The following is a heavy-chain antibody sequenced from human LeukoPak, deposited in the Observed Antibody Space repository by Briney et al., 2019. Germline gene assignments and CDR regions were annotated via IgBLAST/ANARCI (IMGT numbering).Heavy chain of an antibody. D-gene: IGHD6-13*01. J-gene: IGHJ4*02. V-gene: IGHV3-7*03. CDR3: AKDRGRSSWYKFDY. CDR2: IKQDGSEK. CDR1: GFTFSSYW. Sequence: PGGSLRLSCAASGFTFSSYWMSWVRQAPGKGLEWVANIKQDGSEKYYADSVKGRFTISRDNSKNTLYLQMNSLRAEDTAVYYCAKDRGRSSWYKFDYWGQGTLVTVSS.